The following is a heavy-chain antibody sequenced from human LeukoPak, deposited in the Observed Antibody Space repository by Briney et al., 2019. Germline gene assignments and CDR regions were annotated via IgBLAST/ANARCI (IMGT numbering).Heavy chain of an antibody. CDR3: ARASSGSYFYFDY. Sequence: TGGSLRLSCAASGFTFDDYGMSWVRQAPGKGLEWVSGFNWNGGSTGYADSVRGRFTISRDSAKNSLYLQLNSLRAEDTALYYCARASSGSYFYFDYWGQGTLVTVSS. J-gene: IGHJ4*02. CDR2: FNWNGGST. V-gene: IGHV3-20*04. D-gene: IGHD1-26*01. CDR1: GFTFDDYG.